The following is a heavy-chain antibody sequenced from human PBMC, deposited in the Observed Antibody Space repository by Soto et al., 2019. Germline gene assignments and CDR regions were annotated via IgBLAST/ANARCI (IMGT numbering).Heavy chain of an antibody. Sequence: HPGGSLRLSCAAPGITFSGSAMNWVRQASGKGLEWVGRIRSKANSYATAYAASVKGRFTISRDDSKNTAYLQMNSLKTEDTAVYYCTRLAGSTSPEYNWFDPWGQGTLVTVSS. CDR2: IRSKANSYAT. D-gene: IGHD2-2*01. J-gene: IGHJ5*02. CDR1: GITFSGSA. V-gene: IGHV3-73*01. CDR3: TRLAGSTSPEYNWFDP.